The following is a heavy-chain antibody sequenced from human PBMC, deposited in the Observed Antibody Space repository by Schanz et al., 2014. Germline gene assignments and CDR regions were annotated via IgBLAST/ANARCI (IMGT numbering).Heavy chain of an antibody. D-gene: IGHD1-1*01. V-gene: IGHV4-34*01. CDR1: GGSFSGYY. CDR3: ARDTTWRLDL. J-gene: IGHJ2*01. CDR2: INHGGST. Sequence: QVQLQQWGAGLLKPSETLSLTCAVYGGSFSGYYWSWIRQPPGKGLEWIAEINHGGSTNYNPSLKSRVTISVDTSKNQFSRTLTSLTAADTAVYYCARDTTWRLDLWGRGTLVTVSS.